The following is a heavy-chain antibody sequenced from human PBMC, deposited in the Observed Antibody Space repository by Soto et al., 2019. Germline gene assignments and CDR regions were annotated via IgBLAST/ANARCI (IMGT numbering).Heavy chain of an antibody. CDR1: GFTFSSYS. D-gene: IGHD3-9*01. J-gene: IGHJ4*02. Sequence: PGGSLRLSCTASGFTFSSYSMNWVRQAPGKGLEWVSNICSSSGSTYYADSVKGRFTISRDNSKNTLYLQMNSLRAEDTAVYYCAKPLTTGYYLPFDYWGQGTLVTSPQ. CDR2: ICSSSGST. V-gene: IGHV3-23*01. CDR3: AKPLTTGYYLPFDY.